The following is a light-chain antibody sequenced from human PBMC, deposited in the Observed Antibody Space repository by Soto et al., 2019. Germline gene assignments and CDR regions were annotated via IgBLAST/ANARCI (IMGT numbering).Light chain of an antibody. CDR3: RQGLQSPPS. CDR1: QSLLHSNGYNY. V-gene: IGKV2-28*01. CDR2: WGS. Sequence: DIVMTQSPLSLPVTPGEPASISCRSSQSLLHSNGYNYLDWYLQKPGQSPQLLIYWGSNRASGVPDRFSGSGSGTDFTLKINRVEAEDVGGYFCRQGLQSPPSFGQGTKVEIK. J-gene: IGKJ1*01.